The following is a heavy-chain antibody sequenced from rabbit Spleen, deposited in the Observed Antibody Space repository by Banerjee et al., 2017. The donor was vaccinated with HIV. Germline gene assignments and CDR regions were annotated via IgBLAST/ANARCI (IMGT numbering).Heavy chain of an antibody. CDR3: ARGGGL. J-gene: IGHJ4*01. V-gene: IGHV1S47*01. CDR1: GFDLNTYG. Sequence: QEQLVESGGGLVQPGGSLKLSCKASGFDLNTYGVSWVRQAPGKGLEWIGYIDPVFGSAYYASWVNGRFSISRENTQNTVSLQLNSLTAADTATYFCARGGGLWGPGTLVTVS. CDR2: IDPVFGSA.